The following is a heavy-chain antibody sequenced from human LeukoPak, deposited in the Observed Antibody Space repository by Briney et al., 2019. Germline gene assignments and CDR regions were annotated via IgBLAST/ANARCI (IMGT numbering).Heavy chain of an antibody. CDR3: ARDRSMVRGESGY. Sequence: ASVTVSCKASGYTFTSYGITRVRQAPGQGLEWMGWISTYNGNTNYAQNLQDRLTMTTDASTSTTYMELRSLRSDDTAVYYCARDRSMVRGESGYWGQGTLVTVSS. CDR2: ISTYNGNT. J-gene: IGHJ4*02. V-gene: IGHV1-18*01. D-gene: IGHD3-10*01. CDR1: GYTFTSYG.